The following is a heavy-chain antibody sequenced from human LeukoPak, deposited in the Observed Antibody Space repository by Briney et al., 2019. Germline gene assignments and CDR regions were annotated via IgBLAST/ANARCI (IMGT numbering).Heavy chain of an antibody. V-gene: IGHV4-59*12. CDR3: ARLKTEHYYFDY. Sequence: PSEILSLTCTVSGGSISSYYWSWIRQPPGKGLERIGYIYYSGSTNYNPSLKSRVTMSVDTSKNQFSLKLSSVTAADTAVYYCARLKTEHYYFDYWGQGTLVTVSS. CDR1: GGSISSYY. CDR2: IYYSGST. J-gene: IGHJ4*02. D-gene: IGHD1-14*01.